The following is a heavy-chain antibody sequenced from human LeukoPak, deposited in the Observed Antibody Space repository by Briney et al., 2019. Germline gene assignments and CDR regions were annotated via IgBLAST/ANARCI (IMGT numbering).Heavy chain of an antibody. CDR1: GFTLSSYA. CDR3: VKDFYGSGLYYYYGMDV. J-gene: IGHJ6*02. CDR2: ISSNGGST. Sequence: GGSLRLSCSASGFTLSSYAMHWVCQAPGEGLEYVSAISSNGGSTYYADSVKGRFAISRDNSKNTLDLQMRSLRTEDTAVYYCVKDFYGSGLYYYYGMDVWGQGTTVTVSS. D-gene: IGHD3-10*01. V-gene: IGHV3-64D*06.